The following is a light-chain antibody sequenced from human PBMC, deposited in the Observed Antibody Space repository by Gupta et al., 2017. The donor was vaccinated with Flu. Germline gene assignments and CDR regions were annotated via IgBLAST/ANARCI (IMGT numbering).Light chain of an antibody. CDR3: NSYTGTNNFWV. Sequence: QSALTQPPSASGSPGQSVTISCTGTSSDVGTYNYVSWYQQHPGKAPKLMIYEVSKRPSGVPDRFSGSKSGNTASLTVSGLQAEDEADYYCNSYTGTNNFWVFGGGTKRTVL. J-gene: IGLJ3*02. CDR2: EVS. V-gene: IGLV2-8*01. CDR1: SSDVGTYNY.